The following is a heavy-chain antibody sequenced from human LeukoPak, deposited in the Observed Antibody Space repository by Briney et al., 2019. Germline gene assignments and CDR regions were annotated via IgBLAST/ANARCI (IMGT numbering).Heavy chain of an antibody. Sequence: QSGGSLRLSCAASGFTFSSYWMSWVRQAPGKGLEWVANIKQDGSEKYYVDSVKGRFTISRDNAKNSLYLQMESLRVEDTAVYYCARPGISGSYFYWGQGTLVTVSS. CDR2: IKQDGSEK. D-gene: IGHD1-26*01. J-gene: IGHJ4*02. CDR1: GFTFSSYW. V-gene: IGHV3-7*01. CDR3: ARPGISGSYFY.